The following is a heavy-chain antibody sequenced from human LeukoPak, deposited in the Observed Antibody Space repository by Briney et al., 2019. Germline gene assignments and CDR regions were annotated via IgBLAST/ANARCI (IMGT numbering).Heavy chain of an antibody. D-gene: IGHD3-10*02. Sequence: GESLKISCKGSGYSFTSYWIGWVRQMPGKGLEWRGIIYPGGSDTRYSPSFQGQVTISADKSISTDYLQWSSLKASDPAMYYCARHVRGQFLVDYWGQGTMVTVSS. CDR1: GYSFTSYW. J-gene: IGHJ4*02. CDR3: ARHVRGQFLVDY. CDR2: IYPGGSDT. V-gene: IGHV5-51*01.